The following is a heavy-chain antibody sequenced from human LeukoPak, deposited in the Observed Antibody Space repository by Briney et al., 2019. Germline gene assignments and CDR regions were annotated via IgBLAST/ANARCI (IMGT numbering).Heavy chain of an antibody. Sequence: SETLSLTCTVSGGSISTFYWSWIRQPPGKGLEWIGYIYHRGSATYNPSLKSRVAISLDTSKNQFSLKLSSVTAADTAVYYCARGRFGISWGQGTLVTVSS. J-gene: IGHJ5*02. CDR2: IYHRGSA. D-gene: IGHD3-10*01. V-gene: IGHV4-59*01. CDR3: ARGRFGIS. CDR1: GGSISTFY.